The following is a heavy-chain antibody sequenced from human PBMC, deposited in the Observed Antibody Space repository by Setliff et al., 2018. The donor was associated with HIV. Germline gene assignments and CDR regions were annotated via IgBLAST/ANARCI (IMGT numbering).Heavy chain of an antibody. CDR1: GDTFSSHA. CDR2: IIPIFGAT. J-gene: IGHJ4*02. CDR3: ASGPFYGDYHPGLYYFDY. D-gene: IGHD4-17*01. V-gene: IGHV1-69*13. Sequence: SVKVSCKASGDTFSSHAISWVRQAPGQGLEWMGGIIPIFGATNYAHKFQGRVTITADESTSTAYMELSSLRSEDTAVYYCASGPFYGDYHPGLYYFDYWGQGTLVTVSS.